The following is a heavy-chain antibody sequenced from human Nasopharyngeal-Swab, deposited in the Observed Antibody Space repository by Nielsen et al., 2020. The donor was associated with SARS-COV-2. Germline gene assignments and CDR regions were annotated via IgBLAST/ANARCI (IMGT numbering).Heavy chain of an antibody. CDR1: GFGFDDYG. J-gene: IGHJ6*02. D-gene: IGHD3-16*01. CDR3: ARDWGSGMDV. CDR2: INWNGGSR. Sequence: GGSLRLSCAASGFGFDDYGMTWVRQAPGKGLEWVSTINWNGGSRTYADSVKGRFTISRDNAKNSLYLQMNSLRDEDTAVYYCARDWGSGMDVWGQGTTVTVSS. V-gene: IGHV3-20*04.